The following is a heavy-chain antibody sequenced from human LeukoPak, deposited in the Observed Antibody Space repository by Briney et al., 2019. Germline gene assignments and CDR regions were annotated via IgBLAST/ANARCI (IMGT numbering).Heavy chain of an antibody. V-gene: IGHV3-7*01. D-gene: IGHD2-2*01. CDR3: ARATCSSTSCRYYYYYYGMDV. CDR2: IKQDGSEK. J-gene: IGHJ6*02. CDR1: GFTFSSYW. Sequence: PGGSLRLSCAASGFTFSSYWMSWVRQAPGKGLEWVANIKQDGSEKYYVDSVKGRFTISRDNAKNSLYLQMNSLRAEDTAVYYCARATCSSTSCRYYYYYYGMDVWGQGTTVTVSS.